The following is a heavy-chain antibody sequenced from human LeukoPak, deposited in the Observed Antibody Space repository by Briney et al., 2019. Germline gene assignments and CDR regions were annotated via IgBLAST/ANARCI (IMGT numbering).Heavy chain of an antibody. D-gene: IGHD3-16*01. CDR1: GGSISSYY. Sequence: PSETLSLTCTVSGGSISSYYWSWIRQPPGKGLEWIGYIYYSGSTNYNPSLKSRVTISVDTSKNQFSLKLSSVTAADTAVYYCARDPNWGGPFRWFDPWGQGTLVTVSS. V-gene: IGHV4-59*01. CDR3: ARDPNWGGPFRWFDP. J-gene: IGHJ5*02. CDR2: IYYSGST.